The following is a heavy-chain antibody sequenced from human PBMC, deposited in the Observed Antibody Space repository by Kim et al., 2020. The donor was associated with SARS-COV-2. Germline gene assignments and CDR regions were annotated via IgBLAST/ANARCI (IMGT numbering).Heavy chain of an antibody. D-gene: IGHD1-26*01. CDR2: ISSDGSNT. J-gene: IGHJ4*02. CDR3: VRPTVGVFSLAVDH. Sequence: GGSLRLSCAASGFTFSSYWMHWVRQAPGKGLVWVSRISSDGSNTNSADSVKGRFTISRDNARNTLYLQMNSLRTEDTAVYYCVRPTVGVFSLAVDHWGQGTLVTVSS. CDR1: GFTFSSYW. V-gene: IGHV3-74*01.